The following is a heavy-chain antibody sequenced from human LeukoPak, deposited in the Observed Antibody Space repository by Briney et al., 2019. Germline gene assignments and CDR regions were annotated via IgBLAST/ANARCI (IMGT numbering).Heavy chain of an antibody. J-gene: IGHJ4*02. CDR1: GYTFTSYD. V-gene: IGHV1-8*01. Sequence: ASVKVSCKASGYTFTSYDINWVRQATGQGLEWMGWMNPNSGNTGYAQKFQGRVTMTRNTSISTAYMELSRLRSDDTAVYYCARSRSGTYYPFDYWGQGTLVTVSS. CDR2: MNPNSGNT. CDR3: ARSRSGTYYPFDY. D-gene: IGHD1-26*01.